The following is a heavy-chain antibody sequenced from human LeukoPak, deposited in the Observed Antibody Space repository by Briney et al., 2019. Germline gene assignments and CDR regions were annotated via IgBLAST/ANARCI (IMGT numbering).Heavy chain of an antibody. CDR1: GFTFSSYA. V-gene: IGHV3-23*01. Sequence: GGSLRLSCAASGFTFSSYAMSWVRRAPGKGLEWVSAISGSGGSTYYADSVKGRFTISRDNSKNTLYLQMNSLRAEDTAVYYCAKELGIAAAGTRGFDPWGQGTLVTVSS. CDR2: ISGSGGST. J-gene: IGHJ5*02. CDR3: AKELGIAAAGTRGFDP. D-gene: IGHD6-13*01.